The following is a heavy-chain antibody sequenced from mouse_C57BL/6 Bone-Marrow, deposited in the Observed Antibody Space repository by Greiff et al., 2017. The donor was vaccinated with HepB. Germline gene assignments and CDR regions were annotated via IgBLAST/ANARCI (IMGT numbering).Heavy chain of an antibody. Sequence: ESGPGLVKPSQSLSLTCSVTGYSITSGYYWNWIRQFPGNKLEWMGYISYDGSNNYNPSLKNRISITRDTSKNQFFLKLNSVTTEDTATYYCARDPGWFAYWGQGTLVTVSA. CDR2: ISYDGSN. CDR3: ARDPGWFAY. CDR1: GYSITSGYY. J-gene: IGHJ3*01. V-gene: IGHV3-6*01.